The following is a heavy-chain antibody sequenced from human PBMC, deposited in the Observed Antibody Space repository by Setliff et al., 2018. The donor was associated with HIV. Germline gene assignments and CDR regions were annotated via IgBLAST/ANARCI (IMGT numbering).Heavy chain of an antibody. CDR1: GFTFSDYS. CDR3: ARDLNWGFDY. CDR2: ISGTSGTM. Sequence: GGSLRLSCAASGFTFSDYSMTWVRQAPGKGLEWVSYISGTSGTMYYADSVTGRFTISRDNAKNSLFLQMNSLRVEDTALYYCARDLNWGFDYWGQGTLVTVSS. D-gene: IGHD7-27*01. V-gene: IGHV3-48*01. J-gene: IGHJ4*02.